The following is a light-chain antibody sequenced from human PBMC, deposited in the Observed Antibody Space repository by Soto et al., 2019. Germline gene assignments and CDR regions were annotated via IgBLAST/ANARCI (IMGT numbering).Light chain of an antibody. Sequence: DIVMTQSPDSLAVSLGERATINCKSSQSVLYSSNNKNYLAWYPQKPGQPPKLLIYWASTRESGVPDRFSGSGSGTDFTLTISILQAEDVAVYYCQQYYSTPQTCGHGTKVEIK. V-gene: IGKV4-1*01. CDR1: QSVLYSSNNKNY. CDR2: WAS. CDR3: QQYYSTPQT. J-gene: IGKJ1*01.